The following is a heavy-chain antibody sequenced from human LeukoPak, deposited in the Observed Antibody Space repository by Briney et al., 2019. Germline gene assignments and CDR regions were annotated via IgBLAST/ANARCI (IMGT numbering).Heavy chain of an antibody. Sequence: SVRVSCKASGGTFSSYAISWVRQAPGQGLEWMGGIIPIFGTANYAQKFQGRVTITTDESTSTAYMELSSLRSEDTAVYYCASKRRITMVRGAMAYYYMDVWGKGTTVTVSS. CDR3: ASKRRITMVRGAMAYYYMDV. J-gene: IGHJ6*03. V-gene: IGHV1-69*05. CDR2: IIPIFGTA. D-gene: IGHD3-10*01. CDR1: GGTFSSYA.